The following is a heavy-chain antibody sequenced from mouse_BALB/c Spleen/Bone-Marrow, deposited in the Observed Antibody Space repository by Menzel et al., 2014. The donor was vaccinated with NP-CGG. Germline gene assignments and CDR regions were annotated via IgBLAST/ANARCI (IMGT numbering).Heavy chain of an antibody. CDR3: SKDGGYDYSYYFDY. CDR1: GFTFSSYS. V-gene: IGHV5-6-4*01. Sequence: KLMESGGGLVKPGGSLKLSCAASGFTFSSYSMSWVRQTPEKRLGWVATISSGGHDTYYPDSVKGRFTISRDNAKNTLYLQMSSLKSEDTAMYYCSKDGGYDYSYYFDYWGQGTTLTVSS. CDR2: ISSGGHDT. D-gene: IGHD2-4*01. J-gene: IGHJ2*01.